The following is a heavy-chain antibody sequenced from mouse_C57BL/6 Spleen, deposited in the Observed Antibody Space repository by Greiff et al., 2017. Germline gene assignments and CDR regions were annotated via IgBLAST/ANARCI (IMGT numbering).Heavy chain of an antibody. J-gene: IGHJ3*01. D-gene: IGHD2-4*01. CDR3: ARGRDYDWFAY. Sequence: QVQLQQPGAELVRPGSSVKLSCKASGYTFTSYWMHWVKQRPIQGLEWIGNIDPSDSETHYNQKFKDKATLTVDKSSSTAYMQLSSLTSEDSAVYYCARGRDYDWFAYWGQGTLVTVSA. CDR2: IDPSDSET. CDR1: GYTFTSYW. V-gene: IGHV1-52*01.